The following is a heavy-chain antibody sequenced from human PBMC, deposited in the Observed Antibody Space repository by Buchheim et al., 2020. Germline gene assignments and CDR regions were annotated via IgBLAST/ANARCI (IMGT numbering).Heavy chain of an antibody. CDR1: GGSFSGYY. D-gene: IGHD2-15*01. CDR2: INHSGST. Sequence: QVQLQQWGAGLLKPSETLSLTCAVYGGSFSGYYWSWIRQPPGKGLEWIGEINHSGSTNYNPSLKSRVTISVDTSKNQFSLKLSSVTAADTAVYYCAIRRRRYCSGGSCYRFVDYWGQGTL. CDR3: AIRRRRYCSGGSCYRFVDY. V-gene: IGHV4-34*01. J-gene: IGHJ4*02.